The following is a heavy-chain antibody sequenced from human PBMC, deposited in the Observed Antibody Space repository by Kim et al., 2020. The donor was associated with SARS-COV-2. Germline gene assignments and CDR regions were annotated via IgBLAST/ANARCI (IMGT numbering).Heavy chain of an antibody. CDR3: ASRTEVAGMLYYYYGMDV. J-gene: IGHJ6*02. D-gene: IGHD6-19*01. V-gene: IGHV1-69*13. Sequence: SVKVSCKASGGTFSSYAISWVRQAPGQGLEWMGGIIPIFGTANYAQKFQGRVTITADESTSTAYMELSSLRSEDTAVYYCASRTEVAGMLYYYYGMDVWGQGTTVTVSS. CDR1: GGTFSSYA. CDR2: IIPIFGTA.